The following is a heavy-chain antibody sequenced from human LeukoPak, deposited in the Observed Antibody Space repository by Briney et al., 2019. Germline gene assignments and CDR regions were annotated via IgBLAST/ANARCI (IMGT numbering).Heavy chain of an antibody. Sequence: PSQTLSLTCTVSGGSISSGGYYWSWIRQHPGKGLEWIGYIYYSGSTYYNPSLKSRVTISVDTSKNQFSLKLSSVTAADTAVYYCARRRVPKRITMVRGVIGYGMDVWGQGTTVTVSS. J-gene: IGHJ6*02. CDR2: IYYSGST. CDR1: GGSISSGGYY. CDR3: ARRRVPKRITMVRGVIGYGMDV. V-gene: IGHV4-31*03. D-gene: IGHD3-10*01.